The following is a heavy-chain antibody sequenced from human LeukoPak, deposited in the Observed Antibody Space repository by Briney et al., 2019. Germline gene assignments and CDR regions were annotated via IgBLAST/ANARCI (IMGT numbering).Heavy chain of an antibody. D-gene: IGHD3-3*01. CDR2: INHSGST. CDR1: GGSFSGYY. V-gene: IGHV4-34*01. J-gene: IGHJ6*02. Sequence: PSETLSLTCAVYGGSFSGYYWSWIRQPPGKGLEWIGEINHSGSTNYNPSLKSQVTISVDTSKNQFSLKLSSVTAADTAVYYCARAGNYDFWSGYYKGPYYYYGMDVWGQGTTVTVSS. CDR3: ARAGNYDFWSGYYKGPYYYYGMDV.